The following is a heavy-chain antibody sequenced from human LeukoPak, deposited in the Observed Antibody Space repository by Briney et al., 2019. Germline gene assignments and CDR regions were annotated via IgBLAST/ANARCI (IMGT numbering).Heavy chain of an antibody. J-gene: IGHJ4*02. CDR1: GITFSSYW. CDR3: ARSAYPGNSVIED. D-gene: IGHD4-23*01. CDR2: INSDGRST. V-gene: IGHV3-74*01. Sequence: GWSLRLSCAGSGITFSSYWMHWVRQATGKGLVWVSRINSDGRSTNYADSVKGRFTISRDNAKNTLYLQMNSLRAEDTAVYYCARSAYPGNSVIEDWGRGTLVTVSS.